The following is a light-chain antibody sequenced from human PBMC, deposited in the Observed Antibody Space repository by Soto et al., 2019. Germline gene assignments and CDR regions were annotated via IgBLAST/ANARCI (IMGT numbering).Light chain of an antibody. CDR2: DVS. Sequence: QSVLTQPASVSGSPGQSITISCTGTNSDVGGHNYVSWYQHHPGKAPKLMIYDVSNRPPGVSNRFSGSKSGNTASLTISGLQAGDEADYYCSSYTSSSTLGVFGGGTKLTVL. CDR3: SSYTSSSTLGV. J-gene: IGLJ2*01. CDR1: NSDVGGHNY. V-gene: IGLV2-14*03.